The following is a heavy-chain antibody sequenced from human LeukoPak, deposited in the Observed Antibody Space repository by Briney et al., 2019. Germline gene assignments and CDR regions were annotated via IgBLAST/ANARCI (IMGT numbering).Heavy chain of an antibody. D-gene: IGHD2/OR15-2a*01. CDR3: ARDFSAAFDI. V-gene: IGHV4-61*08. J-gene: IGHJ3*02. CDR1: GGDPITTSGYY. Sequence: SETLSLTCTVSGGDPITTSGYYWGWIRQPPGKGLEWIGYIYDSGTTNYNPSLKSRVTISVDTATNQFSLKLRSVTAADTAVYYCARDFSAAFDIWGQGTMVTVSS. CDR2: IYDSGTT.